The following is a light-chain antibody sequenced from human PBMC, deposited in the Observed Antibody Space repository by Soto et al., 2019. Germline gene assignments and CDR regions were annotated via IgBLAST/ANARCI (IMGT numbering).Light chain of an antibody. CDR3: QQYYSTPFT. V-gene: IGKV4-1*01. Sequence: DIVMTQSPDSLAVSLGERATINCKSSQSVLYSSNNNNYLAWYQQKPGQPPKLLIYWASTRESGVPDRFSGSGSGTDFPLTISSLQAEDVAVYYCQQYYSTPFTFGPGTKVDIK. CDR1: QSVLYSSNNNNY. CDR2: WAS. J-gene: IGKJ3*01.